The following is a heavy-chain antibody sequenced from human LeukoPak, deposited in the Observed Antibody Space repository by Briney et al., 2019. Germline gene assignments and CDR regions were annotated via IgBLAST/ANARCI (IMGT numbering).Heavy chain of an antibody. D-gene: IGHD1-20*01. Sequence: SETLSLTCAVSGGSISSSNWWSWVRQPPGKGLEWIGYIYYSGSTYYNPSLKSRVTISVDTSKNQFSLKLSSVTAADTAVYYCARDRFVLTGTDYYYYGMDVWGQGTTVTVSS. CDR1: GGSISSSNW. J-gene: IGHJ6*02. CDR3: ARDRFVLTGTDYYYYGMDV. V-gene: IGHV4-4*02. CDR2: IYYSGST.